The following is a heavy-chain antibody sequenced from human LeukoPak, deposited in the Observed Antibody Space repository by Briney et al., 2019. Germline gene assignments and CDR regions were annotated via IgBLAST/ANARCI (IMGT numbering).Heavy chain of an antibody. CDR1: GGTFSSYA. D-gene: IGHD2-2*01. Sequence: ASVKVSCKASGGTFSSYAISWVRQAPGQGLEWMGGIIPIFGTANYAQKFQGRVTITADESTSAAYMELSSLRSEDTAVYYCARSQREYQRLVWFDPWGQGTLVTVSS. V-gene: IGHV1-69*01. J-gene: IGHJ5*02. CDR3: ARSQREYQRLVWFDP. CDR2: IIPIFGTA.